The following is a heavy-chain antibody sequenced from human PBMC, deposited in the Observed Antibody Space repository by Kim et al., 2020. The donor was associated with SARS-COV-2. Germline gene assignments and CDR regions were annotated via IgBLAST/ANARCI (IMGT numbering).Heavy chain of an antibody. J-gene: IGHJ4*02. V-gene: IGHV3-30*03. Sequence: SVKGRFTIARDNSKNTLYLQMNSLRAEDTAVYYCGSVLGYCSGGSCYPDYWGQGTLVTVSS. D-gene: IGHD2-15*01. CDR3: GSVLGYCSGGSCYPDY.